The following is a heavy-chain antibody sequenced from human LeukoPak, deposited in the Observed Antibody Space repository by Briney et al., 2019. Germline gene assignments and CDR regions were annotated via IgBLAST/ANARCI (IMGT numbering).Heavy chain of an antibody. Sequence: GGSLRLSCAASGFTFSSYGMSWVRQAPGKGLEWVANIKQDGSEKYYVDSVKGRFTISRDNAKNSLYLQMNSLRAEDTAVYYCARGKYNYYDSSGYIYYFDYWGQGTLVTVSS. CDR2: IKQDGSEK. D-gene: IGHD3-22*01. V-gene: IGHV3-7*04. CDR3: ARGKYNYYDSSGYIYYFDY. CDR1: GFTFSSYG. J-gene: IGHJ4*02.